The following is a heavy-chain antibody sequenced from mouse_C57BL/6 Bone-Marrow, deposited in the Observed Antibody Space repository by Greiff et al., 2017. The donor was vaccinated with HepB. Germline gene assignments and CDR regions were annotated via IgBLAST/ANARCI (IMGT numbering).Heavy chain of an antibody. CDR1: GFSLTSYA. D-gene: IGHD1-1*01. J-gene: IGHJ4*01. V-gene: IGHV2-9-1*01. Sequence: VQGVESGPGLVAPSQSLSITCTVSGFSLTSYAISWVRQPPGKGLEWLGVIWNGGGTNYNSALKSRLSISKDNSKSQVFLKMNSLQTDDTARYYCSSEVLPYAMDYWGQGTSVTVSS. CDR2: IWNGGGT. CDR3: SSEVLPYAMDY.